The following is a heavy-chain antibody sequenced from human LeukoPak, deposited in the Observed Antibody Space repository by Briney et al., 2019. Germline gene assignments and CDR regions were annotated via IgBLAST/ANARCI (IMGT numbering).Heavy chain of an antibody. CDR2: IKSQSAGGTP. Sequence: GGSLRLSCAASGFAFSNAYMSWVRQAPGKGLEWVGRIKSQSAGGTPDYAAPLNGRVTISRDDSKNMVYLQMKSLKIEDTALYYCTTVTYYYDSRGYNILEGDYWGQGARVTVSS. V-gene: IGHV3-15*01. CDR1: GFAFSNAY. D-gene: IGHD3-22*01. J-gene: IGHJ4*02. CDR3: TTVTYYYDSRGYNILEGDY.